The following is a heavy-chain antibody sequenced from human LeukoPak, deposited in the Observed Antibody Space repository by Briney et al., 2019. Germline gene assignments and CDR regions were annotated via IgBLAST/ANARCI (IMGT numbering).Heavy chain of an antibody. V-gene: IGHV3-48*03. CDR1: GFTFSSYE. CDR3: ARLGYCSGGSCYSLDY. D-gene: IGHD2-15*01. J-gene: IGHJ4*02. Sequence: PGGSLRLSCAASGFTFSSYEMKWVRQAPGKGLEWVSYISSSGSAISYTDSVKGRFTISRDNAKNSLYLQMNSLRAEDTAVYYCARLGYCSGGSCYSLDYWGQGTLVTVSS. CDR2: ISSSGSAI.